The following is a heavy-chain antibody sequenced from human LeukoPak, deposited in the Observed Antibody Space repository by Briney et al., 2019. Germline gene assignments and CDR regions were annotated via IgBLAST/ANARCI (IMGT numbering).Heavy chain of an antibody. CDR1: GYTFTGYY. V-gene: IGHV1-2*02. CDR2: IYPNSGAT. Sequence: GASVKVSCKASGYTFTGYYIHWVRQAPGQGLEWMGWIYPNSGATNYAQKFQGRVTMTRDTSISTAYMELSRLTSDDTAVYYCARRDPGGYYYMDVWGEGTTVTVSS. CDR3: ARRDPGGYYYMDV. D-gene: IGHD2-8*02. J-gene: IGHJ6*03.